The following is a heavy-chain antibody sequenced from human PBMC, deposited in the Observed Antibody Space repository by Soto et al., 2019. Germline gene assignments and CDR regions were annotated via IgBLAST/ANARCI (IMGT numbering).Heavy chain of an antibody. D-gene: IGHD4-17*01. J-gene: IGHJ4*02. Sequence: HPGGSLRLSCAASGFTFSSYGMHWVRQAPGKGLEWVAVIWYDGSNKYYADSVKGRLTISRDNSKNTLYLQMNSLRAEDTAVYYCARDLNDYGDYSIDYWGQGTLVTVSS. CDR1: GFTFSSYG. CDR2: IWYDGSNK. V-gene: IGHV3-33*01. CDR3: ARDLNDYGDYSIDY.